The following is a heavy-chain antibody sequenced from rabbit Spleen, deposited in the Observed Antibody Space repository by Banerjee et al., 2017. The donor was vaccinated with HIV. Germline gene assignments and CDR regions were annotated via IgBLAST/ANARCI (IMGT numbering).Heavy chain of an antibody. V-gene: IGHV1S43*01. CDR3: ARDSDDYGDYYFNL. J-gene: IGHJ4*01. D-gene: IGHD2-1*01. Sequence: QSLEESGGGLVKPGASLTLTCKASGFTISNYYYMCWVRQVPGKGLEWIACIYSSSGTTWYANWAKGRFIITRSTSLNTVDLKMTSLTAADTATYFCARDSDDYGDYYFNLWGPGTLVTVS. CDR2: IYSSSGTT. CDR1: GFTISNYYY.